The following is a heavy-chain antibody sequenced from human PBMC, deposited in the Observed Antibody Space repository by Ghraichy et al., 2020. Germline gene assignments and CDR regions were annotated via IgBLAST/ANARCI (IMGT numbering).Heavy chain of an antibody. D-gene: IGHD1-14*01. Sequence: SETLSLTCAVYGGSFSGYYWSWIRQPPGKGLEWIGEINHSGSTNYNPSLKSRVTISVDTSKNQFSLKLSSVTAADTAVYYCARLTKREGLGEPDGPWGFDYWGQGTLVTVSS. J-gene: IGHJ4*02. CDR2: INHSGST. V-gene: IGHV4-34*01. CDR3: ARLTKREGLGEPDGPWGFDY. CDR1: GGSFSGYY.